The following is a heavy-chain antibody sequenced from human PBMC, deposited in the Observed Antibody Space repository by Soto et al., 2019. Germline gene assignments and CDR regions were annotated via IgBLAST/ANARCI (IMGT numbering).Heavy chain of an antibody. D-gene: IGHD5-12*01. J-gene: IGHJ4*02. CDR1: EFTFSTYA. CDR2: ISDSGDIT. CDR3: AKGYYSGYDLAYFDY. Sequence: PGGSLRLSCAASEFTFSTYAMTWVRQAPGRGLQWVATISDSGDITYYADSVKGRFTISRDNSRNTLYLQMNNLRAEDTALYYCAKGYYSGYDLAYFDYWGQGTLVTVSS. V-gene: IGHV3-23*01.